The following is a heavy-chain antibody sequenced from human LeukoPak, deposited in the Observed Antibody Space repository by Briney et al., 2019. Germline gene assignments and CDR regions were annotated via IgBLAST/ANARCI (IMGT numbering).Heavy chain of an antibody. CDR2: ISNSGGRT. CDR3: AKDAEGGGLWFGELLSGGRG. V-gene: IGHV3-23*01. D-gene: IGHD3-10*01. Sequence: AGGSLRLSCAASGFTFSDYYMSWIRQAPGKGLEWVSGISNSGGRTYYADSVKGRFTISRDNSKNTLYLQMNSLRAEDTAVYYCAKDAEGGGLWFGELLSGGRGWGQGTLVTVSS. J-gene: IGHJ4*02. CDR1: GFTFSDYY.